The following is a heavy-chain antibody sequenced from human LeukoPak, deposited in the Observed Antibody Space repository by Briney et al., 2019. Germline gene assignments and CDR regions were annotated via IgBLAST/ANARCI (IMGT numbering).Heavy chain of an antibody. D-gene: IGHD6-6*01. Sequence: ASVNVSCTASGYTFTVYYMDWVRQAPGQGGEWVGGINPNSGGTNYTQKFQGRVTITRDTSITTAYMELSRLRSDDTAVYYCAREVSSYYFDYWGQGTLVTVSS. CDR1: GYTFTVYY. J-gene: IGHJ4*02. CDR3: AREVSSYYFDY. CDR2: INPNSGGT. V-gene: IGHV1-2*02.